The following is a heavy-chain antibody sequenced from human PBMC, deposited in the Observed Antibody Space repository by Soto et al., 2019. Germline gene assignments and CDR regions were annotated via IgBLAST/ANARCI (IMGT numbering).Heavy chain of an antibody. J-gene: IGHJ4*02. D-gene: IGHD2-15*01. Sequence: QLQLQESGPGLVKPSETLSLTCTVSGGSISSSSYYWGWIRQPPGKGLEWIGSIYYSGRNYYNPSLKSRVTISVDTSKNQFSLKLSSVTAADTAVYYCARHTPAISISDHWGQGTLVTVSS. CDR2: IYYSGRN. V-gene: IGHV4-39*01. CDR1: GGSISSSSYY. CDR3: ARHTPAISISDH.